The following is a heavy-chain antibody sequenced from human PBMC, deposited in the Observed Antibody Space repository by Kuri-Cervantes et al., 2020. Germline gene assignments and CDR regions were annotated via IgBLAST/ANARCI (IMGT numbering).Heavy chain of an antibody. CDR2: INPSGGST. V-gene: IGHV1-46*01. J-gene: IGHJ4*01. CDR1: GYTLTELS. D-gene: IGHD6-19*01. Sequence: ASVKVSCKVSGYTLTELSMHWVRQAPGKGLEWMGIINPSGGSTSYAQKFQGRVTMTTDTSTSTAYMELRSLGSDDTAVYYCARDSTSTGWHNFDYWGQGTLVTVSS. CDR3: ARDSTSTGWHNFDY.